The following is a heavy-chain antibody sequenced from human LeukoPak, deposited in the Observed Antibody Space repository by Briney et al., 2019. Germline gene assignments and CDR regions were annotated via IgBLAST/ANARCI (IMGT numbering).Heavy chain of an antibody. D-gene: IGHD6-19*01. J-gene: IGHJ4*02. CDR2: ISGSGGST. Sequence: GGSLRLSCAASGFTFSSYAMSWVRQAPGKGLEWVSAISGSGGSTYYADSVKGRFTISRDNSKNTLYLQMNSLRAEDTAVYYCANAGYSSGWPDPDYWGQGTLVTVSS. CDR3: ANAGYSSGWPDPDY. CDR1: GFTFSSYA. V-gene: IGHV3-23*01.